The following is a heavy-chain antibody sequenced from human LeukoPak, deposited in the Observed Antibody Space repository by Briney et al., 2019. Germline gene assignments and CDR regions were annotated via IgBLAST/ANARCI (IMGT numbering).Heavy chain of an antibody. CDR3: AREVYSYGLAGLYYFDY. Sequence: SETLSLTCTVSGGSISSYYLSWIRQPPGKGLEWIGYIYYSGSTNYNPSLKSRVTISVDTSKNQFSLKLSSVTAADTAVYYCAREVYSYGLAGLYYFDYWGQGTLVTVSS. V-gene: IGHV4-59*01. CDR1: GGSISSYY. J-gene: IGHJ4*02. D-gene: IGHD5-18*01. CDR2: IYYSGST.